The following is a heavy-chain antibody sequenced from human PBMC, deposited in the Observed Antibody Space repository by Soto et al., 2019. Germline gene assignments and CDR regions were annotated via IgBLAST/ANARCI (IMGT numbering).Heavy chain of an antibody. V-gene: IGHV4-30-2*01. Sequence: TNSFSGESSSTSTYSWSWIRQPPGKALEWVGFIYHSGVTSYNPSLKSRVSISLDMSNSQCTLNLRSVTAADTAVYYFFGMSYTHGDMFAFCGPRTLVTGSS. CDR1: GESSSTSTYS. CDR3: FGMSYTHGDMFAF. D-gene: IGHD3-3*01. J-gene: IGHJ1*01. CDR2: IYHSGVT.